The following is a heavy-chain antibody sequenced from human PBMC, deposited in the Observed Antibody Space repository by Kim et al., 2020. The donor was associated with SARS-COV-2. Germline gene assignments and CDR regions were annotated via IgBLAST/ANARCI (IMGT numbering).Heavy chain of an antibody. D-gene: IGHD6-19*01. CDR1: GGSISTYY. V-gene: IGHV4-59*01. CDR3: ARVPGHQYNSGWYLWVYYFDY. Sequence: SETLSLTCTVSGGSISTYYWSWIRQPPGKGLEWIGYIYDSGSTNYNPSLKSRVTISVDTSKNQFSLKLSSVTAADTAVYFCARVPGHQYNSGWYLWVYYFDYWGQGTLVTVSS. CDR2: IYDSGST. J-gene: IGHJ4*02.